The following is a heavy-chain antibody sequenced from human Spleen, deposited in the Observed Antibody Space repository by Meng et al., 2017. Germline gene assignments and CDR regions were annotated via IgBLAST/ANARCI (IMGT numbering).Heavy chain of an antibody. CDR1: GYNFPDYN. D-gene: IGHD6-25*01. Sequence: QGQLVQCWAEVTKPGPSVKVSCKPSGYNFPDYNIHWVRQAPGQGLEWMGRIDPKSGDTHYAQKFQARVTMTGDTSISTAYMELSGLRSDDTAMYYCARDEDISAAGKLFGDYWGQGTLVTVSS. V-gene: IGHV1-2*06. CDR3: ARDEDISAAGKLFGDY. J-gene: IGHJ4*02. CDR2: IDPKSGDT.